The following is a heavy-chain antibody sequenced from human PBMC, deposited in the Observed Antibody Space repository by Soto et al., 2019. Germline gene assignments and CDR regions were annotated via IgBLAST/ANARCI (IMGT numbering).Heavy chain of an antibody. Sequence: GALRLSCAASGFTFSSYGMHWVRQAPGKGLEWVAVISYDGSNKYYADSVKGRFTISRDNSKNTLYLQMNSLRAEDTAVYYCAKRGPGYDYVWGSYRYGGMDVWGQGTTVTVSS. CDR1: GFTFSSYG. CDR3: AKRGPGYDYVWGSYRYGGMDV. D-gene: IGHD3-16*02. CDR2: ISYDGSNK. J-gene: IGHJ6*02. V-gene: IGHV3-30*18.